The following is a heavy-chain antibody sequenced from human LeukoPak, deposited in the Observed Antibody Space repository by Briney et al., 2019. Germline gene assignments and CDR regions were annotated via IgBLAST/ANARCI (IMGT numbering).Heavy chain of an antibody. V-gene: IGHV3-48*01. CDR2: IYISRSHI. Sequence: GGSLRLSCVRSGLTFNRHSMNWVRQAPGKGLEWMSYIYISRSHIYYSDSVKGGFTISRDNAKNSVYLQMNSLRAEDTAVYFCARDRADYNWVDYWGQGTLVSVSS. J-gene: IGHJ4*02. CDR1: GLTFNRHS. CDR3: ARDRADYNWVDY. D-gene: IGHD4-11*01.